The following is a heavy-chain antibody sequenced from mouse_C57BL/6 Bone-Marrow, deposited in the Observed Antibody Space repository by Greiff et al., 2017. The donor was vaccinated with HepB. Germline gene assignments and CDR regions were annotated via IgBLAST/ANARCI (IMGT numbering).Heavy chain of an antibody. CDR1: GYTFTDYE. Sequence: QVQLKQSGAELVRPGASVTLSCKASGYTFTDYEMHWVKQTPVHGLEWIGAIDSETGGTAYNQKFKGKAILTADKSSSTAYMELRSLTSEDSAVYYCTRMGGGYFDVWGTGTTVTVSS. CDR3: TRMGGGYFDV. CDR2: IDSETGGT. J-gene: IGHJ1*03. V-gene: IGHV1-15*01.